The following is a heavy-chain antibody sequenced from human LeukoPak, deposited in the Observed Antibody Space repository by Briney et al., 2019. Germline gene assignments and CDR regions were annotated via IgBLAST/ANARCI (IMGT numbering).Heavy chain of an antibody. CDR1: GYTFTSYC. CDR3: ARDQGSSTVYGMDV. Sequence: GASVKVSCKASGYTFTSYCIHWVRQAPGQGPEGMGIINPSGGSKIYAQKFQGRVTMTRDTSTSTIYMELSSLRSDDTAVYYCARDQGSSTVYGMDVWGKGTTVTVSS. D-gene: IGHD6-13*01. J-gene: IGHJ6*04. CDR2: INPSGGSK. V-gene: IGHV1-46*01.